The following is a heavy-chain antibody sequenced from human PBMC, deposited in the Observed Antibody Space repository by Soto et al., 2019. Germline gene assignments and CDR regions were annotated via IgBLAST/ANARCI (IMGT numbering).Heavy chain of an antibody. J-gene: IGHJ4*02. Sequence: EVHLEESGGGSVQPGGSLRLSCAGSGIILTTFWMNWVRQVPGKGLEWVANIKEDGSETYFLDSVKGRLTISRDNAKSSLFLQMTSLRAEDTGIYYCARGGRSGSKYQYFDSWGQGTLVTVSP. V-gene: IGHV3-7*01. CDR3: ARGGRSGSKYQYFDS. CDR1: GIILTTFW. D-gene: IGHD3-16*01. CDR2: IKEDGSET.